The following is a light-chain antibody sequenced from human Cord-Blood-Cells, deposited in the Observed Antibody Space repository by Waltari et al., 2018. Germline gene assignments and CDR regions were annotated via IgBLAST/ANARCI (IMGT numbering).Light chain of an antibody. CDR3: QQYNSYLYS. J-gene: IGKJ2*03. CDR1: QSISSW. V-gene: IGKV1-5*03. CDR2: KAS. Sequence: DIKMTQSLPTLSASVGDRVTTTCRASQSISSWLAWYQQKPGKAPKLLIYKASSLESGVPSRFSGSGSGTEFTLTISSLQPDDFATYYCQQYNSYLYSFGQGTKLEIK.